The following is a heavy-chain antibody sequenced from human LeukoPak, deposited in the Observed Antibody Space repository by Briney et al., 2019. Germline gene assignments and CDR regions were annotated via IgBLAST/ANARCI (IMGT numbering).Heavy chain of an antibody. V-gene: IGHV1-8*01. D-gene: IGHD6-13*01. J-gene: IGHJ4*02. CDR2: MNPNSGNT. CDR1: GYTFTSYD. Sequence: ASVKVSCKASGYTFTSYDINWVRQATGQGLEWMGWMNPNSGNTGYAQKFQGRVTMTRNTSISTAYMELSSLRSEDTAVYYCAREIAAAGTFDGWGQGTLVTVSS. CDR3: AREIAAAGTFDG.